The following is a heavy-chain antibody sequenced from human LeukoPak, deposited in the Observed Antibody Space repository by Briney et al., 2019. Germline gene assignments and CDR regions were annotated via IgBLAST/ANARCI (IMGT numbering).Heavy chain of an antibody. CDR2: ISYDGSNK. CDR1: GFTFSSYG. CDR3: ATATPYYYDSSGYSDY. V-gene: IGHV3-30*03. J-gene: IGHJ4*02. Sequence: GGSLRLSCAASGFTFSSYGMHWVRQAPGKGLEWVAVISYDGSNKYYADSVKGRFTISRDNSKNTLYLQMNSLRAEDTAVYYCATATPYYYDSSGYSDYWGQGTLVTVSS. D-gene: IGHD3-22*01.